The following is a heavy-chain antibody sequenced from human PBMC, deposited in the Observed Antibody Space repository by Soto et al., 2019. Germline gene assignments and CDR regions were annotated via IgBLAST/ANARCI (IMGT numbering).Heavy chain of an antibody. Sequence: QLQLQESGPGLVKPSETLSLTCTVSGGSISSSSYYWGWIRQPPGKGLEWIGSIYYSGSTYYNPSLKSRVTISVDTSKNQFSLKLSSVTAADTAVYYCARQGVVVAAIHYYYGMDVWGQGTTVTVSS. D-gene: IGHD2-15*01. CDR2: IYYSGST. CDR3: ARQGVVVAAIHYYYGMDV. CDR1: GGSISSSSYY. J-gene: IGHJ6*02. V-gene: IGHV4-39*01.